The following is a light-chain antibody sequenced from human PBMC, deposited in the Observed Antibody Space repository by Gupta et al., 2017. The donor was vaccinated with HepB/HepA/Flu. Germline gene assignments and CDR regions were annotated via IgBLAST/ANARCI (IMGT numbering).Light chain of an antibody. CDR3: SYYTTSSTLV. CDR2: DVS. CDR1: SSDVGFYNY. V-gene: IGLV2-14*03. Sequence: QSALTQPASVSGSPGQSITISCTGNSSDVGFYNYVSWYQQHPGKAPTVMIYDVSIRPSGVSNRFSGSKSGITASLTISGLQAEDEADYYCSYYTTSSTLVFGGGTKLNVL. J-gene: IGLJ2*01.